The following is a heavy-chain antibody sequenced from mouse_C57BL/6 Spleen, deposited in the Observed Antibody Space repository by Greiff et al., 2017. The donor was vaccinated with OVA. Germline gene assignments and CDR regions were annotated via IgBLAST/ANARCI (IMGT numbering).Heavy chain of an antibody. CDR3: SRTGTDMDY. V-gene: IGHV14-4*01. CDR1: GFNIKDDY. D-gene: IGHD4-1*01. CDR2: IDPATGDT. J-gene: IGHJ4*01. Sequence: EVKVVESGAELVRPGASVKLSCTASGFNIKDDYMHWVKQRPEQGLEWIGWIDPATGDTEYASKFPGKATITADTSSNTAYLQLSGLTSADTAVYYCSRTGTDMDYWGTGTSVTVSS.